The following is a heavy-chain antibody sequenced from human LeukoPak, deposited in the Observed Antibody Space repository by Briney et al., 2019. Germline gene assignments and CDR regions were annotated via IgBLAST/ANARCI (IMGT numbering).Heavy chain of an antibody. V-gene: IGHV3-20*04. CDR3: ARGQNYYGSGSQTFDI. Sequence: GGSLRLSCAASGLTFRSYDMHWVRQAPGKGLEWVSGINWNGGSTGYADSVKGRFTISRDNAKNSLYLQVSSLGAEDTAWYYCARGQNYYGSGSQTFDIWGQGTMVTVSS. CDR1: GLTFRSYD. CDR2: INWNGGST. J-gene: IGHJ3*02. D-gene: IGHD3-10*01.